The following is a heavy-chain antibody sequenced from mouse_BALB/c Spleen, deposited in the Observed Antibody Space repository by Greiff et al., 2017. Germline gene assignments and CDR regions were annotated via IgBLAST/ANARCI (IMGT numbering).Heavy chain of an antibody. CDR3: ARDLGWLIMDY. CDR1: GFSLTSDG. D-gene: IGHD2-3*01. CDR2: IWAGGST. J-gene: IGHJ4*01. Sequence: VKVVESGPGLVAPSQSLSITCTVSGFSLTSDGVHWVRQPPGKGLEWRGVIWAGGSTNYNSALMSRLSISKDNSKSQVFLKMNSLQTDDTAMYYCARDLGWLIMDYWGQGTSVTVSS. V-gene: IGHV2-9*02.